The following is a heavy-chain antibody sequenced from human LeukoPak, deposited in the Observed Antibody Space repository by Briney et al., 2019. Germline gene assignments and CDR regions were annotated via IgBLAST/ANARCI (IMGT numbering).Heavy chain of an antibody. CDR2: ISSSSSTI. Sequence: GGSLRLSCAASGFTFSSYSMNWVRQAPGKGLEWVSYISSSSSTIYYADPVKGRFTISRDNAKNSLYLQMNSLRAEDTAVYYCARDPRFLEWLPYDNWGQGTLVTVSS. CDR1: GFTFSSYS. J-gene: IGHJ4*02. D-gene: IGHD3-3*01. V-gene: IGHV3-48*01. CDR3: ARDPRFLEWLPYDN.